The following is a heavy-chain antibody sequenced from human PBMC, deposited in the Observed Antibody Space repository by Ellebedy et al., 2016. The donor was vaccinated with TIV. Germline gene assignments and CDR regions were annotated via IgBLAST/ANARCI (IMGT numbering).Heavy chain of an antibody. V-gene: IGHV4-59*01. J-gene: IGHJ5*02. CDR2: VNHSGST. D-gene: IGHD3-22*01. CDR1: GGSISSYY. Sequence: MPSETLSLTCTVSGGSISSYYWNWIRQPPGKGLEWIGYVNHSGSTKYNPSLKSRVTISVDTSKNQFSLYLSSVTAADTAMYYCARESHDSTGYYLNWLDPWGQGTLVTVSS. CDR3: ARESHDSTGYYLNWLDP.